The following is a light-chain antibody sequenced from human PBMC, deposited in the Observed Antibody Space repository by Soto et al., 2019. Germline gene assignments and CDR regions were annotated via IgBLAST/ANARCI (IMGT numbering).Light chain of an antibody. CDR1: QSVSSN. CDR2: RAS. Sequence: EIVMTQSPATLSVSPGERATLSCRASQSVSSNLAWYQQKPGQAPRLLIYRASTRATGIPARFSGSGSGTEFTLTISSLQSEDFAVYYCHQRQYWPPITFGQGTRLEIK. V-gene: IGKV3-15*01. J-gene: IGKJ5*01. CDR3: HQRQYWPPIT.